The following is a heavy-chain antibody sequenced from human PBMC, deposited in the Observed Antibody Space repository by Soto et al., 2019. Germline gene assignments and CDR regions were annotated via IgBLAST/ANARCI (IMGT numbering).Heavy chain of an antibody. CDR2: IIPILGIA. CDR3: ARGSMVWGVIKPYYYYYMDV. V-gene: IGHV1-69*02. D-gene: IGHD3-10*01. J-gene: IGHJ6*03. Sequence: QVQLVQSGAEVKKPGSSVKVSCKASGGTFSSYTISWVRQAPGQGLEWMGRIIPILGIANYAQKFQGRVTITADKSTSTAYMELSSLRSEDTAVYYCARGSMVWGVIKPYYYYYMDVWGKGTTVTVSS. CDR1: GGTFSSYT.